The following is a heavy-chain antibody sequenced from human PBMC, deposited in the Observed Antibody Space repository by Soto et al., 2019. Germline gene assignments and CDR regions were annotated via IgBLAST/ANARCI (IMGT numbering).Heavy chain of an antibody. Sequence: GGSLRLSCAASGFTFSSYAMSWVRQAPGKGLEWVSGISGSGSSTYYADSVKGRFTISRDNSKNTLYLQMNSLRAEDTAVYYCARRKWHYGAFDIWGQGTMVTVSS. J-gene: IGHJ3*02. D-gene: IGHD1-7*01. CDR3: ARRKWHYGAFDI. CDR1: GFTFSSYA. CDR2: ISGSGSST. V-gene: IGHV3-23*01.